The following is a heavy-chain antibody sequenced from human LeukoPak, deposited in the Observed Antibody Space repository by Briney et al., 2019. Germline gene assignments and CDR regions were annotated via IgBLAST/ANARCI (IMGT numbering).Heavy chain of an antibody. CDR3: AAGSGWSIEY. D-gene: IGHD6-19*01. V-gene: IGHV3-7*03. CDR2: IKHDGSER. CDR1: GFTPSSYW. J-gene: IGHJ4*02. Sequence: PGGSLRLSCAASGFTPSSYWMSWFRQAPGKGLEWVANIKHDGSERNYMESVKGRFTISRDNANNSLHLQMNNLRAEDTAVYYCAAGSGWSIEYWGQGTLVTVSS.